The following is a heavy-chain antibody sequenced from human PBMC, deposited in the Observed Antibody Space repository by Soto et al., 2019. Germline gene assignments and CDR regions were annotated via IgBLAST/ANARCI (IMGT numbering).Heavy chain of an antibody. CDR2: ISGSGGRT. Sequence: EVQLLESGGGLVQPGGSLRLSCAASGFTFTTSAMNWVRQAPGKGLEWVSGISGSGGRTYYADSVKGRFTFSRDNSKNTLYLQMNSLRAEDTAVYYCAKGGGYDPREDYYYYGMDVWGQGTTVTVSS. CDR1: GFTFTTSA. J-gene: IGHJ6*02. D-gene: IGHD5-12*01. V-gene: IGHV3-23*01. CDR3: AKGGGYDPREDYYYYGMDV.